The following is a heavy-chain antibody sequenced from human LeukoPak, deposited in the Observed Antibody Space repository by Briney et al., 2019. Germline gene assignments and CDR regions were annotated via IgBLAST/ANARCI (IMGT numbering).Heavy chain of an antibody. D-gene: IGHD3-10*01. CDR1: GFTFSSYW. J-gene: IGHJ4*02. CDR3: ARAIRGSAVDTGDR. CDR2: IKNDGSEE. Sequence: GGSLRLSCAASGFTFSSYWMRWVRQAPGKGLEGVANIKNDGSEEYYVDSVKGRFTISRDNAKNSLFLQMNSLTVEGTAVYYCARAIRGSAVDTGDRWGQGTLVTVSS. V-gene: IGHV3-7*01.